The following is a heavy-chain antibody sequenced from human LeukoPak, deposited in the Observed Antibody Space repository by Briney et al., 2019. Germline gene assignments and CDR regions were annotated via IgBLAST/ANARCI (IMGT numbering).Heavy chain of an antibody. CDR1: GYTFTGYD. D-gene: IGHD3-3*01. CDR3: ARGLKVRFLEPGY. Sequence: ASVKVSCKASGYTFTGYDINWVRQATGQGLEWMGWMNPNSGNTGYAQKFQGRVTMTRNTSISTACMELSSLRSEDTAVYYCARGLKVRFLEPGYWGQGTLVTVSS. J-gene: IGHJ4*02. CDR2: MNPNSGNT. V-gene: IGHV1-8*01.